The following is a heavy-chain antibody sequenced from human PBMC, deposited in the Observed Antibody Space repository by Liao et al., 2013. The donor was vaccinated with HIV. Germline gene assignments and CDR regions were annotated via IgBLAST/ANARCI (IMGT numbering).Heavy chain of an antibody. CDR3: ARDLLTYCGGDCYSIRASWFDP. D-gene: IGHD2-21*01. CDR1: GGSISSYY. V-gene: IGHV4-4*07. CDR2: IYTSGST. Sequence: QVQLQESGPGLVKPSQTLSLTCTVSGGSISSYYWSWIRQPAGKGLEWIGRIYTSGSTNYNPSLKSRVTMSVDTSKNQFSLKLSSVTAADTAVYYCARDLLTYCGGDCYSIRASWFDPGPGNPGHRLL. J-gene: IGHJ5*02.